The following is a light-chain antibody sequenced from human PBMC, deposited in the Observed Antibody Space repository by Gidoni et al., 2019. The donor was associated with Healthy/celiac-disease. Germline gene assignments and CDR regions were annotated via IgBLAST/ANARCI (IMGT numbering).Light chain of an antibody. CDR3: QQSYSTPWT. Sequence: DIQMTPSPSSLSASVGDRVTITCRASQSMSSYLNWYQQKPGKAPKLLISAASSLQSGVPSRFSGSGSGTDFTLTISSLQPEDFATYYCQQSYSTPWTFGQGTKVEIK. V-gene: IGKV1-39*01. CDR1: QSMSSY. CDR2: AAS. J-gene: IGKJ1*01.